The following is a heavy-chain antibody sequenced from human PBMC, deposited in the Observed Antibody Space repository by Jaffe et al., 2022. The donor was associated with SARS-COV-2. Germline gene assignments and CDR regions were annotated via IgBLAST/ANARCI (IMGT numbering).Heavy chain of an antibody. CDR3: ARIDLEYGSGYYVKSFFEY. CDR2: VSAYNGGT. J-gene: IGHJ4*02. CDR1: GYSFTSYG. V-gene: IGHV1-18*01. Sequence: QVQLVQSGAEEKKPGASVKVSCKASGYSFTSYGITWVRQAPGQGLEWMGWVSAYNGGTDYAQKFQGRVTMTTDTSTTTAYMEVRSLTSDDTAVYYCARIDLEYGSGYYVKSFFEYWGQGTLVTVSS. D-gene: IGHD3-3*01.